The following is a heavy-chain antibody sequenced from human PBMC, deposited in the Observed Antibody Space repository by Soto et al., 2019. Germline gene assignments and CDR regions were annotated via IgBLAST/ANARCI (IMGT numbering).Heavy chain of an antibody. CDR2: ISGSGGNT. D-gene: IGHD3-10*01. J-gene: IGHJ5*02. Sequence: EVQLLESGGGLVQPGGSLRLSCAASRFTFSTYAMSWVRQAPGKGLEWVSDISGSGGNTYYADSVTGRFTISRDNSKNTLYLQMHSLRAEDTAVYYCAKSAMVRGGGWFDPWGQGTLVTVSS. CDR1: RFTFSTYA. V-gene: IGHV3-23*01. CDR3: AKSAMVRGGGWFDP.